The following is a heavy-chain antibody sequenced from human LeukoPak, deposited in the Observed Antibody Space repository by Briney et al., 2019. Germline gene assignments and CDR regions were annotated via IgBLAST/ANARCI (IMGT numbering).Heavy chain of an antibody. CDR1: GYTFTSYY. V-gene: IGHV1-46*01. J-gene: IGHJ4*02. CDR2: INPSGGST. D-gene: IGHD3-22*01. CDR3: ARDRVPHYYDSSGPFDY. Sequence: GASVKVSCKASGYTFTSYYMHWVRQAPGQGLEWRGIINPSGGSTSYAQKFQGRVTMTRDMATSTVYLELSSLRSEDTAVYYCARDRVPHYYDSSGPFDYWGQGTLVTVSS.